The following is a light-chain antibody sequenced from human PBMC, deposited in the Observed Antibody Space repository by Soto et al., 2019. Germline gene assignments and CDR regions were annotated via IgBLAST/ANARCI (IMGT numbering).Light chain of an antibody. J-gene: IGLJ2*01. CDR1: SSDIGGYNY. Sequence: SVLPQPASVSGSPGQSITISCTGSSSDIGGYNYVSWYQQHPGKAPKLLIYDVSYRPSGISDRFSGSKSGNTASLTISGLQPEDGADYYCSSYGASSTLFGGGTKATVL. V-gene: IGLV2-14*03. CDR2: DVS. CDR3: SSYGASSTL.